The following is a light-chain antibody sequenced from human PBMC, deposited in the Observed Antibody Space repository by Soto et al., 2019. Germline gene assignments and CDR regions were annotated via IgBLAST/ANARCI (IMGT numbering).Light chain of an antibody. CDR1: QSVSSSY. Sequence: EIVLTQSPGTLSLSPGERATLSCRASQSVSSSYLAWYQQKPGQAHRLLIYGASTRASGIPDRFSGSGSGTDFTLTISRLDPEDFAVYYCRQYGRSLGFAVGGGTKLDIK. V-gene: IGKV3-20*01. CDR2: GAS. CDR3: RQYGRSLGFA. J-gene: IGKJ4*01.